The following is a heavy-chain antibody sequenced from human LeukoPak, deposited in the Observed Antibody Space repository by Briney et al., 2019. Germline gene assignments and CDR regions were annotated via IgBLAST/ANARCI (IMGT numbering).Heavy chain of an antibody. Sequence: GGSLRLSCAASGFSFDDHGMHWVRQAPGKGLEWVSLIIGDDARTYYAGSVKGRFTISRDNSKNSLYLQMNSLRTDDTALYYCAKDLGTRSWSSYGMDVWGQGTTVTVSS. CDR3: AKDLGTRSWSSYGMDV. J-gene: IGHJ6*02. V-gene: IGHV3-43*02. CDR2: IIGDDART. CDR1: GFSFDDHG. D-gene: IGHD6-13*01.